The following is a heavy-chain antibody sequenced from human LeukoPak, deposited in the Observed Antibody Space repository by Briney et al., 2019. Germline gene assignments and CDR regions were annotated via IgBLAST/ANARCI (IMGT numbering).Heavy chain of an antibody. CDR1: GASIISNNW. CDR2: IDYSGGST. J-gene: IGHJ4*02. V-gene: IGHV3-23*01. Sequence: PSGTLSLTCAVSGASIISNNWWSWVRQAPGKGLEWVSSIDYSGGSTYYADSVKGRFTISRDNSKNTLYLQLNSLRGDDTAVYYCARNSGWYGVSWGQGTLVTVSS. CDR3: ARNSGWYGVS. D-gene: IGHD6-19*01.